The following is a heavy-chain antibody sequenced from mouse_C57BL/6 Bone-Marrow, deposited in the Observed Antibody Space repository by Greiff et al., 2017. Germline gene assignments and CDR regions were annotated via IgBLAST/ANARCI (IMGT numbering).Heavy chain of an antibody. CDR2: ISDGGSYT. CDR1: GFTFSSYA. Sequence: EVHLVESGGGLVKPGGSLKLSCAASGFTFSSYAMSWVRQTPEKRLEWVATISDGGSYTYYPDNGKGRFTISRDNAKNNLYLQMSHLTSEDTAMYYCASSFFYYAMDYWGQGTSVTVSS. J-gene: IGHJ4*01. CDR3: ASSFFYYAMDY. D-gene: IGHD1-1*01. V-gene: IGHV5-4*01.